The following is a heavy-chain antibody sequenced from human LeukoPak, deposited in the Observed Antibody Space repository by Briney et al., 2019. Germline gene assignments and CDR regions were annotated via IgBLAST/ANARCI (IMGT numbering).Heavy chain of an antibody. CDR2: IIPIFGTA. Sequence: GSSVKVSCKASVGTFSSYAISWVREAPGHGLEWMGGIIPIFGTANYAQKFQGRVTITADESTSTAYMELSSLRSEDTALYYCARDPEPPSYCSSTSCAGAWPTHHYWGQGTLSPSPQ. D-gene: IGHD2-2*01. V-gene: IGHV1-69*01. CDR3: ARDPEPPSYCSSTSCAGAWPTHHY. CDR1: VGTFSSYA. J-gene: IGHJ4*02.